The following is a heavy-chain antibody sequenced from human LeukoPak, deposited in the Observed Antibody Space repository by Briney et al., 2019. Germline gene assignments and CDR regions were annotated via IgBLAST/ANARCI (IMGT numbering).Heavy chain of an antibody. CDR3: ASDSRDYVFDH. CDR1: GFTFSTYR. CDR2: ISGSSSTI. D-gene: IGHD4-17*01. J-gene: IGHJ4*02. V-gene: IGHV3-48*02. Sequence: GGSLRLSCAASGFTFSTYRMNWVRQAPGNGLEWVSYISGSSSTIHYADSVKGRFTVSRDNAKNTLYLQMNNLRDADTAVYHCASDSRDYVFDHWGQGALVTVSS.